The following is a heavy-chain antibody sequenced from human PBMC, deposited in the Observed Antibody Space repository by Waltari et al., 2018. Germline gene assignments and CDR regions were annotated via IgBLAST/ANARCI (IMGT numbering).Heavy chain of an antibody. CDR3: ARGCSTSCYSWDY. Sequence: QVQLVQSGAEVKKPGSSVKVSCKASGGTFSSYAIRWVGRAPGQGLEWMGRIIPIFGTANYAQKFQGRVTITADKSTSTAYMELSSLRSEDTAVYYCARGCSTSCYSWDYWGQGTLVTVSS. CDR1: GGTFSSYA. V-gene: IGHV1-69*13. D-gene: IGHD2-2*02. CDR2: IIPIFGTA. J-gene: IGHJ4*02.